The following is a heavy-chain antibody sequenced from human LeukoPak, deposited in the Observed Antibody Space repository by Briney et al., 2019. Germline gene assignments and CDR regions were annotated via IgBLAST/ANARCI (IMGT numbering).Heavy chain of an antibody. CDR2: INPNSGGT. D-gene: IGHD3-22*01. CDR3: ARDRRYYYDSSGYLLDWFDP. CDR1: GYTFTGYY. V-gene: IGHV1-2*02. J-gene: IGHJ5*02. Sequence: GASVKVSCKASGYTFTGYYMHWVRQAPGQGLEWMGWINPNSGGTNYAQKFRGRVTMTRDTSISTAYMELSRLRSDDTAVYYCARDRRYYYDSSGYLLDWFDPWGQGTLVTVSS.